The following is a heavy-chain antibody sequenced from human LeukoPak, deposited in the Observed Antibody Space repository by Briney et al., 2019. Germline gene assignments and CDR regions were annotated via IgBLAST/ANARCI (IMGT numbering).Heavy chain of an antibody. Sequence: GGSLRLSCAASGFTVSSNYMSWVRQAPGKGLEWVSVIYSGGRTYYAASVMGRFTISRDNSKNTLYLQMNSLRAEDTAVYYCARDRIVGATGGYFDYWGQGTLVTVSS. D-gene: IGHD1-26*01. CDR3: ARDRIVGATGGYFDY. J-gene: IGHJ4*02. V-gene: IGHV3-53*05. CDR2: IYSGGRT. CDR1: GFTVSSNY.